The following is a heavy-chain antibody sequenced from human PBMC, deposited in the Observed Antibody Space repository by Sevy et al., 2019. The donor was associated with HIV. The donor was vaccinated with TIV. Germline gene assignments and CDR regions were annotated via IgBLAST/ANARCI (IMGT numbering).Heavy chain of an antibody. V-gene: IGHV1-2*06. CDR2: INPNSGGT. Sequence: ASVKVSCKASGYTFTGYYMHWVRQAPGQGLEWMGRINPNSGGTNYAQKFQGRVTMTRDTSISTAYMELSRLRSDDTAVYYCARDRRITIFGGGNFDYWGQGTLVTVSS. CDR1: GYTFTGYY. J-gene: IGHJ4*02. CDR3: ARDRRITIFGGGNFDY. D-gene: IGHD3-3*01.